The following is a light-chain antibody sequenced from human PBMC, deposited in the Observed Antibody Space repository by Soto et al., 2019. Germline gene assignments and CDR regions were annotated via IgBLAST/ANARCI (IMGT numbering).Light chain of an antibody. J-gene: IGLJ2*01. V-gene: IGLV1-40*01. CDR2: GNS. Sequence: QSVLTQLPSVSGAPGQRVTISCTGSSSNIGAGYDVHWYQQLPGTAPKLLIYGNSNRPSGVPDRFSGSKSGTSASLAITGLQAEDEADYYCQSYDSSLSAPVVFGGGTKFTVL. CDR1: SSNIGAGYD. CDR3: QSYDSSLSAPVV.